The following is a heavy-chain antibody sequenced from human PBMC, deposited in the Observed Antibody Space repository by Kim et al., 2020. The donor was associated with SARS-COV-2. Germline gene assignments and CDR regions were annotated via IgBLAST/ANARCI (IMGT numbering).Heavy chain of an antibody. Sequence: GGSLRLSCAASGFTFGDYGMSWVRQAPGKGLAWVSGINWNGGSTGYADSVKGRSTISRENAKNSLYLQMNSLRAEDTALYYCAGGGKQLLTYYYYYGMDVWGQGATVTVSS. D-gene: IGHD6-19*01. V-gene: IGHV3-20*04. CDR3: AGGGKQLLTYYYYYGMDV. J-gene: IGHJ6*02. CDR1: GFTFGDYG. CDR2: INWNGGST.